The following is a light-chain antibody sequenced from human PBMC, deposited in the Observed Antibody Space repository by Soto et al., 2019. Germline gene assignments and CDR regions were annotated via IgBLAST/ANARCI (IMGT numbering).Light chain of an antibody. CDR3: QQLMSYPALT. V-gene: IGKV1-9*01. J-gene: IGKJ4*01. Sequence: DIQLTQSPSFLSAFVGDRVTSTCRASQRISSYLAWYQQKPGTAPKLLIYGASTLQTGVPSRFTGSGCGTAFTLTISSLQPEDFATYYCQQLMSYPALTFGGGTKVEIK. CDR1: QRISSY. CDR2: GAS.